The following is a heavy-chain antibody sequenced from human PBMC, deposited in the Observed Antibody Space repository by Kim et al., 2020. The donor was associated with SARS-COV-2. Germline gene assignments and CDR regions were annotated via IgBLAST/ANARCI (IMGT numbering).Heavy chain of an antibody. J-gene: IGHJ4*02. CDR3: ARDLFGGYTDY. V-gene: IGHV4-59*01. Sequence: THSTPSLKTRVTISVDTSKNPFSLNLSSVTAADTAVYSCARDLFGGYTDYWGQGTLVTVSS. D-gene: IGHD3-10*01. CDR2: T.